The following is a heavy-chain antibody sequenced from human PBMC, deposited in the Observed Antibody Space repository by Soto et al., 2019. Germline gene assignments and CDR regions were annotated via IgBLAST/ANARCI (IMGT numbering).Heavy chain of an antibody. J-gene: IGHJ4*02. CDR2: IYYSGST. CDR3: ARVWVRGVLFDY. Sequence: QVQLQESGPGLVKPSETLFLTCTVSGGSISSYYWSWIRQPPGKGLEWIGYIYYSGSTNYNPSLKSRVTISVDTSKNQFSLKLSSVTAADTAVYYCARVWVRGVLFDYWGQGTLVTVSS. D-gene: IGHD3-10*01. CDR1: GGSISSYY. V-gene: IGHV4-59*01.